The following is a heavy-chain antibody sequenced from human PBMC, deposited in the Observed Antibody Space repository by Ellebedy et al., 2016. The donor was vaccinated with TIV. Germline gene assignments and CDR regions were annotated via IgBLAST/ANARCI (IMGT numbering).Heavy chain of an antibody. CDR3: TRVQSYYYDIYYFDY. CDR1: GFTFGDYA. V-gene: IGHV3-49*03. J-gene: IGHJ4*02. CDR2: IRSKAYGGTT. D-gene: IGHD3-22*01. Sequence: GESLKISXTASGFTFGDYAMSWFRQAPGKGLEWVGFIRSKAYGGTTEYAASVKGRFTISRDDSKSIAYLQMNSLKTEDTAVYYCTRVQSYYYDIYYFDYWGQGTLVTVSS.